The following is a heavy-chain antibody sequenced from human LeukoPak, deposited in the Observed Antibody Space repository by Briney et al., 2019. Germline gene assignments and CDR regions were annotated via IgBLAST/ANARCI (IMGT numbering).Heavy chain of an antibody. Sequence: PSETLSLTCAVYGGSFSGYYWSWIRQPPGKGLEWIGYIYYSGSTNYNPSPKSRVTISVDTSKNQFSLKLSSVTAADTAVYYCARGSVVLDYWGQGTLVTVSS. J-gene: IGHJ4*02. D-gene: IGHD2-15*01. CDR2: IYYSGST. CDR1: GGSFSGYY. V-gene: IGHV4-59*01. CDR3: ARGSVVLDY.